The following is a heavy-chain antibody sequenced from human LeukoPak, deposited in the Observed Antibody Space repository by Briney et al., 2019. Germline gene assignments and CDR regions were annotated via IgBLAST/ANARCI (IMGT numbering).Heavy chain of an antibody. CDR1: GGSISSYY. J-gene: IGHJ3*02. Sequence: SETLSLTCTVSGGSISSYYWSWIRQPPGKGLEWIGYIYYSGSTNYNPSLKSRVTISVDTSKNQFSLKLSSVTAADTAVYYCARHTFRFVGATGDAFDIWGQGTMVTVSS. V-gene: IGHV4-59*08. D-gene: IGHD1-26*01. CDR3: ARHTFRFVGATGDAFDI. CDR2: IYYSGST.